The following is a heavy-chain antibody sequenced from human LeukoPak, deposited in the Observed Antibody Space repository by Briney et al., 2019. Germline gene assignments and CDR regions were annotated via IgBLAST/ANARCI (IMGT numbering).Heavy chain of an antibody. CDR3: CVDTAMVLFDY. V-gene: IGHV1-18*01. D-gene: IGHD5-18*01. CDR2: ISAYNGNT. J-gene: IGHJ4*02. CDR1: GYTFTSYG. Sequence: ASVKVSCKASGYTFTSYGISWVRQAPGQGLEWMGWISAYNGNTNYAQKLQVRVTMTTDTSTSTAYLELRSLRSDDTAVYYCCVDTAMVLFDYWGQGTLVTVSS.